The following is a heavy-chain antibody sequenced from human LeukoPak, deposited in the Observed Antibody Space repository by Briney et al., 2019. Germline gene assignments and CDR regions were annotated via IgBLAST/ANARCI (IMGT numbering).Heavy chain of an antibody. CDR3: ARDQGFSYYFYYMDV. Sequence: GGSLRLSCAASGIILSSYWMSWVRQAPGKGLEWVANIKQDGSEKWCVDSVKGRFTISRDNAKNSLYLQMNSLRVEDTAVYYCARDQGFSYYFYYMDVWGKGTTVTVSS. CDR2: IKQDGSEK. CDR1: GIILSSYW. V-gene: IGHV3-7*01. D-gene: IGHD3-3*01. J-gene: IGHJ6*03.